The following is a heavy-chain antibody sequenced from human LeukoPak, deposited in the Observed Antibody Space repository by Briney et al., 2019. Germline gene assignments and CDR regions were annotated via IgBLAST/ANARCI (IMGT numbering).Heavy chain of an antibody. D-gene: IGHD6-19*01. CDR2: INGGGGST. CDR3: AKEKGYSSGPTDY. CDR1: GFTFSSYA. V-gene: IGHV3-23*01. Sequence: GGSLRLSCAASGFTFSSYAMSWVRQAPGKGLDWVSSINGGGGSTYYADSVKGRFTISRDNSKNTLYLQMNSLRAEDTAVYYCAKEKGYSSGPTDYWGQGTLVTVSS. J-gene: IGHJ4*02.